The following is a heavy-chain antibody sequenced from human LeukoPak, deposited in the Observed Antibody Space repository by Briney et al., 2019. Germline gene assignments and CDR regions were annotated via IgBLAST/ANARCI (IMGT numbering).Heavy chain of an antibody. CDR1: GGSISSSSYY. V-gene: IGHV4-39*01. J-gene: IGHJ1*01. Sequence: SETLSLTCTVSGGSISSSSYYWGWIRQPPGKGLEWIGSIYYSGSTYYNPSLKSRVTISVDTSKNQFSLKLSSVTAADTAVYYCARTTRDIVVVPAAMGYWGQGTLVTVSS. D-gene: IGHD2-2*01. CDR2: IYYSGST. CDR3: ARTTRDIVVVPAAMGY.